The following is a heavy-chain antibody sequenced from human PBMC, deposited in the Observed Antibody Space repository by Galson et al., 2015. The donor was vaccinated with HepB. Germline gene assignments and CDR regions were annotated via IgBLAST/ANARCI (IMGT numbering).Heavy chain of an antibody. J-gene: IGHJ4*02. V-gene: IGHV1-69*13. D-gene: IGHD2-15*01. CDR3: EVGVAATGSGYFDY. CDR2: IIPIFGIA. CDR1: GGTFSSYA. Sequence: SVKVSCKASGGTFSSYAISWVRQAPGQGLEWMGGIIPIFGIANYAQKFQGRVTITADESTSTAYMELSSLRSEDTAVYYCEVGVAATGSGYFDYWGQGTLVTVSS.